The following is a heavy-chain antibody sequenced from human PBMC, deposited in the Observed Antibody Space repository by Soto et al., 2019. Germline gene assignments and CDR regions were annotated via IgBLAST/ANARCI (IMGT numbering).Heavy chain of an antibody. Sequence: ASVKVSCKASGYTFTSYYMHWVRQAPGQGLEWMGIINPSGGSTSYAQKFQGRVTMTRDTSTSTVYMELSSLRSEDTAVYYCASTTYYDFWSGGEAFDIWGQGTMVTV. V-gene: IGHV1-46*01. CDR3: ASTTYYDFWSGGEAFDI. CDR2: INPSGGST. J-gene: IGHJ3*02. D-gene: IGHD3-3*01. CDR1: GYTFTSYY.